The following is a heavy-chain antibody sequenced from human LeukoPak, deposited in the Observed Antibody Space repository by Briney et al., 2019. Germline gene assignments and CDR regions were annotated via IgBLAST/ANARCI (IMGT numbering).Heavy chain of an antibody. J-gene: IGHJ4*02. V-gene: IGHV6-1*01. Sequence: SQTLSLTCAISGDSVSSNSAAWNWIRQSPSRGLEWLGRTYYRSKWYNDYAVSVKSRITINPDTSKNQFSLQLNSVTPEVTAVYYCAREYYGSGSYYNGARYFDYWGQGTLVTVSS. CDR2: TYYRSKWYN. CDR1: GDSVSSNSAA. CDR3: AREYYGSGSYYNGARYFDY. D-gene: IGHD3-10*01.